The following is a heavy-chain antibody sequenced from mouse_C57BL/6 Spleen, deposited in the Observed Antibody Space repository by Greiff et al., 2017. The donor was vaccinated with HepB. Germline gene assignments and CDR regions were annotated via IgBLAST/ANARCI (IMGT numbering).Heavy chain of an antibody. CDR2: IYPRSGNT. J-gene: IGHJ2*01. CDR3: ARETAQATDY. CDR1: GYTFTSYG. Sequence: QVHVKQSGAELARPGASVKLSCTASGYTFTSYGISWVKQRTGQGLEWIGEIYPRSGNTYYNEKFKGKATLTADKSSSTAYMELRSLTSEDSAVYFCARETAQATDYWGQGTTLTVSS. D-gene: IGHD3-2*02. V-gene: IGHV1-81*01.